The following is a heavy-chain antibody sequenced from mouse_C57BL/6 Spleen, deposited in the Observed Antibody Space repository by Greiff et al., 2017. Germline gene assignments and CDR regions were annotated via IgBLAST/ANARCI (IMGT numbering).Heavy chain of an antibody. V-gene: IGHV5-16*01. CDR2: INYDGSST. CDR3: ARDLGYYDYDGFAY. Sequence: EVQLVESEGGLVQPGSSMKLSCTASGFTFSDYYMAWVRQVPEKGLEWVANINYDGSSTYYLDSLKSRFIISRDNAKNILYLQMSSLKSEDTATYYCARDLGYYDYDGFAYWGQGTLVTVSA. D-gene: IGHD2-4*01. CDR1: GFTFSDYY. J-gene: IGHJ3*01.